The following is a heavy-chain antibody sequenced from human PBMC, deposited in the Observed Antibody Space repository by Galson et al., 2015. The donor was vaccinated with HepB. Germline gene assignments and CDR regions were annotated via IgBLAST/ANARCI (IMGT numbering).Heavy chain of an antibody. D-gene: IGHD3-22*01. CDR2: ISSSSSYI. V-gene: IGHV3-21*01. CDR3: ARALSYYDSSGYYGNTHYYYGMDV. J-gene: IGHJ6*02. CDR1: GFTFSSYS. Sequence: SLRLSCAASGFTFSSYSMNWVRQAPGKGLEWVSSISSSSSYIYYADSVKGRFTISRDNAKNSLYLQMNSLRAEDTAVYYCARALSYYDSSGYYGNTHYYYGMDVWGQGTTVTVSS.